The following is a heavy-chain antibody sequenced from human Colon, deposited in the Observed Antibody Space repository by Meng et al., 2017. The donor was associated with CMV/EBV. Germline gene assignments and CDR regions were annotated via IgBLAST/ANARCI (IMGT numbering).Heavy chain of an antibody. CDR3: TSQGKYYYDSTNYHDAFDI. J-gene: IGHJ3*02. D-gene: IGHD3-22*01. V-gene: IGHV3-73*01. CDR2: IRSKANSYAT. CDR1: GFTFSGSA. Sequence: GESLKISCAASGFTFSGSAMHWVRQASGKGLEWVGRIRSKANSYATAYAASVKGRFTISRDDSKNTAYLQMNSLKTEDTAVYYCTSQGKYYYDSTNYHDAFDIWGQGTMVTVSS.